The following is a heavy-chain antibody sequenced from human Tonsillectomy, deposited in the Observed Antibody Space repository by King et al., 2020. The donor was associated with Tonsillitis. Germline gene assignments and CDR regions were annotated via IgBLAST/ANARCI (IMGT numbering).Heavy chain of an antibody. D-gene: IGHD3-3*01. CDR3: AKGAKSFGSGGAVDI. CDR2: ISYDGSNK. J-gene: IGHJ3*02. V-gene: IGHV3-30*18. CDR1: GFTFNSYD. Sequence: VQLVEAGGGVVQPGRSLRLSCAASGFTFNSYDIHWVRQAPGKGLEWVAVISYDGSNKYYADSVKGRFTISRDNSKTTLYLQMNSLRVEDTAMYYCAKGAKSFGSGGAVDIWDQGTVVTVSS.